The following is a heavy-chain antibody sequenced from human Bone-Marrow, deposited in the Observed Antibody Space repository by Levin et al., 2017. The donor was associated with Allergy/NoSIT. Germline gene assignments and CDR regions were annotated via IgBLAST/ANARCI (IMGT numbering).Heavy chain of an antibody. CDR3: VRDQHYGVTLDAFDI. J-gene: IGHJ3*02. CDR1: GYTFSSYG. V-gene: IGHV1-18*01. Sequence: GGSLRLSCKASGYTFSSYGISWVRQAPGQGLEWMGWISTYNGNTNYAWKLQGRVTMTTDTSTSTGYMELRSLKLADTAVYYCVRDQHYGVTLDAFDIWGQGTKVTVSS. D-gene: IGHD4-17*01. CDR2: ISTYNGNT.